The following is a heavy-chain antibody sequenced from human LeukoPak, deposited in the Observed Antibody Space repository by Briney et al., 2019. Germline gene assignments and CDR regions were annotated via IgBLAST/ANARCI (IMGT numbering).Heavy chain of an antibody. D-gene: IGHD2-15*01. J-gene: IGHJ5*02. V-gene: IGHV4-31*03. Sequence: SESLSLTCTVSGGSISSGGYYWSWIRQHPGKGLEWIGYIYYSGSTYYNPSLKSRVTISVGTSKNQFSLKLSSVTAADTAVYYCARRAVVVAATALDPWGQGTLVTVSS. CDR2: IYYSGST. CDR1: GGSISSGGYY. CDR3: ARRAVVVAATALDP.